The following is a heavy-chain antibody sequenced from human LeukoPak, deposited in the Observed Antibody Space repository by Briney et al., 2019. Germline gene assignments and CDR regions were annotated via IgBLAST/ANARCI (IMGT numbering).Heavy chain of an antibody. J-gene: IGHJ5*02. D-gene: IGHD5-18*01. CDR1: GYTFTSYG. CDR2: ISAYNGNT. V-gene: IGHV1-18*01. Sequence: APVKVSCKASGYTFTSYGISWVRQAPGQGLEWMGWISAYNGNTNYAQKFQGRVTMTRDTSISTAYMELSRLRSDDTAVYYCARDLGGYSYGNWFDPWGQGTLVTVSS. CDR3: ARDLGGYSYGNWFDP.